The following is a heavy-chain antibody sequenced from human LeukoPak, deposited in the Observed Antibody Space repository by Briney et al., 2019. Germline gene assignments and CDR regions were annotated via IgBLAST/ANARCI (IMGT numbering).Heavy chain of an antibody. J-gene: IGHJ5*02. CDR1: GLTFSTYS. V-gene: IGHV3-48*01. Sequence: GGSLRLSGGASGLTFSTYSMNWVRKAPGKGLEGVSYISSDSGARYYADSVKGRFANFRDNAKNSLYLQMSSLRAEDTAVYYCARATQPGFDPWGQGTLVTVSS. CDR3: ARATQPGFDP. D-gene: IGHD2-15*01. CDR2: ISSDSGAR.